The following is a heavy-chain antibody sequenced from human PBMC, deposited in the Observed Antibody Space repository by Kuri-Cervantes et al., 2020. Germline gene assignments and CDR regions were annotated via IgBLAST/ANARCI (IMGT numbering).Heavy chain of an antibody. D-gene: IGHD3-10*01. CDR3: ANDRGGSA. J-gene: IGHJ5*02. Sequence: GESLKISSAASRFIFSSYAMHWVRQAPGKGLEWVAVISHDGSNTYYADSVKGRFTISRDNSKSTLYLQMNSLRAEDTAVYYCANDRGGSAWGQGTLVTVSS. V-gene: IGHV3-30-3*02. CDR2: ISHDGSNT. CDR1: RFIFSSYA.